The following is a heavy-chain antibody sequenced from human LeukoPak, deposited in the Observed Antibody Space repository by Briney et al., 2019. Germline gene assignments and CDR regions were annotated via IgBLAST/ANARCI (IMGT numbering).Heavy chain of an antibody. CDR1: GSTPDDYA. V-gene: IGHV3-9*02. J-gene: IGHJ4*02. CDR2: ISRNSGSI. CDR3: AKGPYYYDSSGYFVY. D-gene: IGHD3-22*01. Sequence: SLRLSCAPSGSTPDDYAMRWVRQPPREGLEWVSGISRNSGSIGYADSVKGRFTISRDNAKNSLYLQMDSLRAEDTALYYCAKGPYYYDSSGYFVYWGQGTLVTVSS.